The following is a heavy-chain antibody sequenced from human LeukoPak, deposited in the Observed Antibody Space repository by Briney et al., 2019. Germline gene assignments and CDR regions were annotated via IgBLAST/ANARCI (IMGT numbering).Heavy chain of an antibody. J-gene: IGHJ5*02. CDR2: INPNSGGT. D-gene: IGHD6-6*01. Sequence: ASVKVSCKASGYTFTGYYMHWVRQAPGQGLEWMGWINPNSGGTNYAQKFQGRVTMTRDTSISAAYMELSRLRSDDTAVYYCARWGSSIAAPRGWSDPWGQGTLVTVSS. CDR3: ARWGSSIAAPRGWSDP. CDR1: GYTFTGYY. V-gene: IGHV1-2*02.